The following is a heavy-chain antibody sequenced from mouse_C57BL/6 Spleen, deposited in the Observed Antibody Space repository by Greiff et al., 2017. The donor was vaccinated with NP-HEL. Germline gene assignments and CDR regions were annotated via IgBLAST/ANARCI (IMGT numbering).Heavy chain of an antibody. CDR1: GYTFTSYW. D-gene: IGHD4-1*01. V-gene: IGHV1-69*01. J-gene: IGHJ2*01. CDR2: IDPSDSYT. Sequence: QVQLKQPGAELVMPGASVKLSCKASGYTFTSYWMHWVKQRPGQGLEWIGEIDPSDSYTNYNQKFKGKSTLTVDKSSSTAYMQLSSLTSEDSAVYYCARSRGSTWAHFDYWGQGTTLTVSS. CDR3: ARSRGSTWAHFDY.